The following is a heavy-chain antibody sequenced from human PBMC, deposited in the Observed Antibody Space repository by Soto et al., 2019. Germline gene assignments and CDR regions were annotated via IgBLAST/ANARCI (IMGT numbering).Heavy chain of an antibody. CDR1: GDRFRSYW. CDR3: CNAPPPDRIYF. J-gene: IGHJ1*01. Sequence: GESRKISCKGSGDRFRSYWSGGWRQMPGKKLEWMGIIYPGDSDTRYSPSFQGQVTISADKSISTAYLQWSSLKASATSFYFYCNAPPPDRIYF. V-gene: IGHV5-51*01. D-gene: IGHD2-15*01. CDR2: IYPGDSDT.